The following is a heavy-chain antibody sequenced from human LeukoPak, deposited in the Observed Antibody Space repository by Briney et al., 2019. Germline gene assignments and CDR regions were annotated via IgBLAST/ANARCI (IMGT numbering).Heavy chain of an antibody. CDR1: GSTFSNAW. CDR3: ALGGDYFDY. Sequence: GGSLRLSCAASGSTFSNAWMSWVRQAPGKGLEWVGRIKSKTDGGTTDYTAPVKGRFTISRDDSKNTLYLRMNSLKTEDTAVYYCALGGDYFDYWGQGTLVTVSS. D-gene: IGHD3-16*01. CDR2: IKSKTDGGTT. V-gene: IGHV3-15*01. J-gene: IGHJ4*02.